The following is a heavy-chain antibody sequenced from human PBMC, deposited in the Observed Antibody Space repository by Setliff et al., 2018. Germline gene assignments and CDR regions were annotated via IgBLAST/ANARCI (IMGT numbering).Heavy chain of an antibody. D-gene: IGHD3-10*01. CDR3: AKPYPGNYHPNAFDV. Sequence: GGSLRLSCAASGFTFSSYAMYWVRQAPRKGLQYVSAINDSAGSTYYADSVKGRFTISRDKSRNTLYLQMSSLRVDDTAVYYCAKPYPGNYHPNAFDVWGQGTMVTVSS. CDR2: INDSAGST. V-gene: IGHV3-64D*06. CDR1: GFTFSSYA. J-gene: IGHJ3*01.